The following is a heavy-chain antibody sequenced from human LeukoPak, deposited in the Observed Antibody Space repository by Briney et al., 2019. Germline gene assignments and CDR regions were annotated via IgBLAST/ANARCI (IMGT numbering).Heavy chain of an antibody. V-gene: IGHV3-23*01. D-gene: IGHD6-13*01. J-gene: IGHJ5*02. CDR3: AKDLRDSRSWAGTNNWFAR. CDR1: GFTLSSYG. CDR2: VSSSGGST. Sequence: GGSLRLSCAASGFTLSSYGMSWVRQPPGTGLEWVSAVSSSGGSTYYADAAKGRFTISRDNSKNTLYLHMNSPMAEAPAASYCAKDLRDSRSWAGTNNWFARWGQGTLVTVSS.